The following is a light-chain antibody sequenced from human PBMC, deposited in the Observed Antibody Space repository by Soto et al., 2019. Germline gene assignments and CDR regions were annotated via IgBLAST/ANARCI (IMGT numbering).Light chain of an antibody. CDR3: QQYNTHSGT. CDR1: QTVNAW. V-gene: IGKV1-5*01. J-gene: IGKJ1*01. CDR2: DAS. Sequence: DIQMTQSPSTLSASLGERVTITCRASQTVNAWLAWYQHKPGKAPKPLIYDASILESGVPARFSGSGSVTEFILTISSLQPDDVGTYYCQQYNTHSGTFGQGTKVEIK.